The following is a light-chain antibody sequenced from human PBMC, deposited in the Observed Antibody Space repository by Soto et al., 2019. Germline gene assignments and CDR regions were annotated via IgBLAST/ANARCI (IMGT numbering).Light chain of an antibody. CDR3: HQFNNWPPGT. Sequence: EIVMTQSPAILSVSPGERATLSCRASQSVGSNFAWYQQKPGQAPRLLMYGPSTRAAGLPARFSVSGSGTEFTLTISNLQSEDFAVYYCHQFNNWPPGTFGQGTKVDI. V-gene: IGKV3-15*01. CDR1: QSVGSN. J-gene: IGKJ1*01. CDR2: GPS.